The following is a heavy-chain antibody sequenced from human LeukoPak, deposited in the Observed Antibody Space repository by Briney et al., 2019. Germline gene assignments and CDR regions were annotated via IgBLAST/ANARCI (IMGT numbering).Heavy chain of an antibody. D-gene: IGHD5-18*01. J-gene: IGHJ6*03. CDR3: AREGGYSYGFSYYYMDV. CDR1: GGSISSGSYC. Sequence: PSETLSLTCTVSGGSISSGSYCWSWIRQPAGKGLEWIGHIHTSGNTNYNPSLKSRVTISVDTSKNQFSLKLSSVTAADTAVYYCAREGGYSYGFSYYYMDVWGKGTTVTISS. CDR2: IHTSGNT. V-gene: IGHV4-61*09.